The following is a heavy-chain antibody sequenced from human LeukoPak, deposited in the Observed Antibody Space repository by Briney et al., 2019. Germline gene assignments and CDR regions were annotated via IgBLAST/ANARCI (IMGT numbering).Heavy chain of an antibody. D-gene: IGHD5-12*01. Sequence: GGSLRLSCAASGFTFSSYGMHWVRQAPGMGLEWLSYISSSDNAIYYADSVKGRFTISRDKARNSLYLQMNSLRVEDTAMYYCARDHRYAFDNWGHGTLVTVSS. CDR1: GFTFSSYG. J-gene: IGHJ4*01. CDR2: ISSSDNAI. CDR3: ARDHRYAFDN. V-gene: IGHV3-48*01.